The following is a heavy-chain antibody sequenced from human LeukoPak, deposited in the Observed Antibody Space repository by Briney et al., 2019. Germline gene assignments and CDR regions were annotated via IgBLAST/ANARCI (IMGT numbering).Heavy chain of an antibody. CDR2: IYHSGST. Sequence: SETLSLTCTVSGYSISSGYYWGWIRQPPGKGLEWIGSIYHSGSTYYNPSLKSRVTISVDTSKNQFSLKLSSVTAADTAVYYCARGFPHDYGDFAYWGQGTLVTVSS. J-gene: IGHJ4*02. CDR3: ARGFPHDYGDFAY. CDR1: GYSISSGYY. D-gene: IGHD4-17*01. V-gene: IGHV4-38-2*02.